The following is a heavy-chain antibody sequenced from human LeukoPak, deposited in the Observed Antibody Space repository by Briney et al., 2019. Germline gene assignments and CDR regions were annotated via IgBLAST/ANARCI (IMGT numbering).Heavy chain of an antibody. J-gene: IGHJ4*02. D-gene: IGHD3-3*01. Sequence: SETLTLTCAVYGGSFSGYYWSWIRQPPGKGLEWIGEINHSGGTNYNPSLKSRVTISVDTSKNQFSLKLSSVTAADTAVYYCARCPDTIFGVVYFDYWGQGTLVTVSS. CDR3: ARCPDTIFGVVYFDY. CDR2: INHSGGT. V-gene: IGHV4-34*01. CDR1: GGSFSGYY.